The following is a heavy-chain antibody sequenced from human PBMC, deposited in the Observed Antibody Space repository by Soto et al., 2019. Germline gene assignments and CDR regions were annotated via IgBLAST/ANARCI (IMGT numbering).Heavy chain of an antibody. D-gene: IGHD3-22*01. J-gene: IGHJ4*02. CDR1: GYSFTSYW. CDR3: ARQPVNYYDSSGYHQPIDY. Sequence: GESLKISCKGSGYSFTSYWIGWVRQMPGKGLEWMGIIYPGDSDTRYSPSFQGQVTISADKSISTAYLQWSSLKASDTAMYYCARQPVNYYDSSGYHQPIDYWGQGTLVTVSS. CDR2: IYPGDSDT. V-gene: IGHV5-51*01.